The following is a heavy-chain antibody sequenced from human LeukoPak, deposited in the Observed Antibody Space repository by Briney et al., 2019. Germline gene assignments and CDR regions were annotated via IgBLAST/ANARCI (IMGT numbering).Heavy chain of an antibody. Sequence: GGSLRLSCAASGFTFDDYAMHWVRQAPGKGLEWVSGIGWNSGGIVYADSVKGRFTISRDNAKDSLYLQMNSLGAEDTAFYYCVKVTAAGFVDHWGQGTLVTVSS. V-gene: IGHV3-9*01. CDR2: IGWNSGGI. J-gene: IGHJ4*02. CDR3: VKVTAAGFVDH. CDR1: GFTFDDYA. D-gene: IGHD6-13*01.